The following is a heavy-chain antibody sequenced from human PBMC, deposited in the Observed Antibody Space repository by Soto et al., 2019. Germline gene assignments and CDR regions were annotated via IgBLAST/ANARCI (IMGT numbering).Heavy chain of an antibody. CDR3: ARRGDYGDYVYLYYYYYGMDV. Sequence: PSDTLSLTCTVSGGSISSSSYYWGWIRQPPGKGLEWIGSIYYSGSTYYNPSLKSRVTISVDTSKNQFSLKLSSVTAADTAVYYCARRGDYGDYVYLYYYYYGMDVWGQGTTVNVSS. CDR2: IYYSGST. D-gene: IGHD4-17*01. J-gene: IGHJ6*02. V-gene: IGHV4-39*01. CDR1: GGSISSSSYY.